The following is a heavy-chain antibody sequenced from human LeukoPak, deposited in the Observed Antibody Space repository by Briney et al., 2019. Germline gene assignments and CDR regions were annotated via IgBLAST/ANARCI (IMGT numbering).Heavy chain of an antibody. CDR1: GFTFTTYS. Sequence: PGGSLRLSCAASGFTFTTYSMIWVRQAPGKGLEWLSAISGNSVNIYYADSLKGRSTISRDNSKNSVYLEVNSLRDEDTAVYYCARDLGWAQCDFWGQGTLVTVSS. CDR2: ISGNSVNI. J-gene: IGHJ4*02. D-gene: IGHD6-19*01. V-gene: IGHV3-21*06. CDR3: ARDLGWAQCDF.